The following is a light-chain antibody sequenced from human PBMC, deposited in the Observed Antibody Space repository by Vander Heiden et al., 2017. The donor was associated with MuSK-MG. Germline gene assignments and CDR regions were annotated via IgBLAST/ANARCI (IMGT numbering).Light chain of an antibody. CDR1: SRDVGGYNY. CDR2: DVS. CDR3: SSYTSSSTYV. J-gene: IGLJ1*01. V-gene: IGLV2-14*03. Sequence: QSALTQPASVSGSPGQSITIPCTGTSRDVGGYNYVSWYQQHPGKDPKRMIYDVSNRPSGVSNPFSGSKSGNTASLTISGLQAEDEADYDCSSYTSSSTYVFGTGTKVTVL.